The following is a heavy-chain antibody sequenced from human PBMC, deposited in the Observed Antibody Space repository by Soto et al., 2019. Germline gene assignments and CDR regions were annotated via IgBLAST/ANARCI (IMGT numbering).Heavy chain of an antibody. V-gene: IGHV3-30*18. CDR3: AKDLYSIAVAGAPVDS. CDR2: ISYDASKD. D-gene: IGHD6-19*01. Sequence: QVQLVESGGGVVQPGRSLRLSCAASGFTFSSYGMHWVRRAPGKGLEWVALISYDASKDYYADSVKGRFTISRDNSQNTRFLQMNSLRAEDAAVYYCAKDLYSIAVAGAPVDSWGQGTLVIVSS. CDR1: GFTFSSYG. J-gene: IGHJ4*02.